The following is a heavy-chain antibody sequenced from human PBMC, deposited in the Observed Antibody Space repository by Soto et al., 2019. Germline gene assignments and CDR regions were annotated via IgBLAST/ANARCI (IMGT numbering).Heavy chain of an antibody. CDR1: GFTFTSSA. V-gene: IGHV1-58*01. D-gene: IGHD5-18*01. Sequence: GASVKISCKAAGFTFTSSAVQWVRQARGQRLEWIGWIVVGSGNTNYAQKFQERVTITRDMSTSTAYMELSSLRSEDTAVYYCAADRIPTSPPYFDYWGQGTLVTVSP. J-gene: IGHJ4*02. CDR2: IVVGSGNT. CDR3: AADRIPTSPPYFDY.